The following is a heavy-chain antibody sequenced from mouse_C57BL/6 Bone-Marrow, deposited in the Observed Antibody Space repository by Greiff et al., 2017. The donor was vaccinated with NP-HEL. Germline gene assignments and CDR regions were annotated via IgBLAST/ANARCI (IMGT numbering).Heavy chain of an antibody. CDR1: GYTFTDYY. V-gene: IGHV1-19*01. CDR2: INPYNGGT. J-gene: IGHJ3*01. CDR3: ARWDGYSLAY. D-gene: IGHD2-3*01. Sequence: EVQLQQSGPVLVKPGASVKMSCKASGYTFTDYYMNWVKQSHGKSLEWIGVINPYNGGTSYNQKFKGKATLTVDKSSSTAYMELNSLTSEDSAVYYCARWDGYSLAYWGQGTLVTVSA.